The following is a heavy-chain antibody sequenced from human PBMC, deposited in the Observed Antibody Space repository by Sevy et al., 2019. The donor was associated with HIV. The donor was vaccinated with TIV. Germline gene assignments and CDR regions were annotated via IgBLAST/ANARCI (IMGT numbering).Heavy chain of an antibody. J-gene: IGHJ6*02. V-gene: IGHV4-61*02. Sequence: SETLSLTCTVSGGSISSGSYYWSWIRQPAGKGLEWIGRIYTSGSTNYNPSLKSRVTMSGDTSKNQFSLKLSSVTAADTAVYYCARRDGTRFYDYVWGSYHDYYYGMDVWGQGTTVTVSS. CDR2: IYTSGST. D-gene: IGHD3-16*02. CDR3: ARRDGTRFYDYVWGSYHDYYYGMDV. CDR1: GGSISSGSYY.